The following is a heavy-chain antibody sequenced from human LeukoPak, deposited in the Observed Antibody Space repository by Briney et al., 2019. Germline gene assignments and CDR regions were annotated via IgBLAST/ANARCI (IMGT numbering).Heavy chain of an antibody. CDR1: GFTFSSYA. CDR3: ARGLKHYDILTGYSSYYYGMDV. Sequence: GGSLRLSCAASGFTFSSYAMHWVRQALGKGLEWVAVISYDGSNKYYADSVKGRFTISRDNSKNTLYLQMNSLRAEDTAVYYCARGLKHYDILTGYSSYYYGMDVRGKGTTVTVSS. D-gene: IGHD3-9*01. CDR2: ISYDGSNK. V-gene: IGHV3-30*04. J-gene: IGHJ6*04.